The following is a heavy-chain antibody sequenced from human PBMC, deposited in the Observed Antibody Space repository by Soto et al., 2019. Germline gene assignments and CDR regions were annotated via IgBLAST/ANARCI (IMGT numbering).Heavy chain of an antibody. Sequence: QVQLQQWGAGLLKPSETLSLTCAVYGGSFSGYYWTWIRQPPGTGLEWIGEINHSGSTNYNPSLKSRVTLSVDTSTNQFSLKLTSVTAADTAVYYGARDKITGLFDYWGQGTLVTVSS. V-gene: IGHV4-34*01. CDR3: ARDKITGLFDY. D-gene: IGHD2-8*02. CDR2: INHSGST. CDR1: GGSFSGYY. J-gene: IGHJ4*02.